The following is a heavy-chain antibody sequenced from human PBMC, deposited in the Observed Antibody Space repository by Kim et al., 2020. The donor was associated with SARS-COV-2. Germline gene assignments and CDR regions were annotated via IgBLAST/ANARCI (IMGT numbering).Heavy chain of an antibody. J-gene: IGHJ4*02. CDR2: IKQDGSEK. D-gene: IGHD3-3*01. V-gene: IGHV3-7*01. Sequence: GGSLRLSCAASGFTFSSYWMSWVRQAPGKGLEWVANIKQDGSEKYYVDSVKGRFTISRDNAKNSLYLQMNSLRAEDTAVYYCARGGSMGRITIFGVVIGKSNFDYWGQGTLVTVSS. CDR3: ARGGSMGRITIFGVVIGKSNFDY. CDR1: GFTFSSYW.